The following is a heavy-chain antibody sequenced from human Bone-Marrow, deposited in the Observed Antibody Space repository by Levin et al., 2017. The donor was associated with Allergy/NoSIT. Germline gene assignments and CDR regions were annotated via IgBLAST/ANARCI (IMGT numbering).Heavy chain of an antibody. J-gene: IGHJ6*03. Sequence: GESLKISCKASGYTFTDYYMHWVRQAPGQGLEWMGWVNPNSGGTNYAQKFQDRVTMTRDTSISTAHMELSRLTSDDTAVYYCARASGNYNQIHYYYYMDVWGKGTTVTVSS. D-gene: IGHD3-10*01. CDR2: VNPNSGGT. CDR1: GYTFTDYY. V-gene: IGHV1-2*02. CDR3: ARASGNYNQIHYYYYMDV.